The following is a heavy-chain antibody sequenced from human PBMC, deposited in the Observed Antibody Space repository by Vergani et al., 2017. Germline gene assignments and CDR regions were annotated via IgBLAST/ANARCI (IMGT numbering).Heavy chain of an antibody. CDR1: GFTFSSYA. J-gene: IGHJ6*03. V-gene: IGHV3-30-3*01. D-gene: IGHD5-18*01. Sequence: QVQLVESGGGVVQPGRSLRLSCAASGFTFSSYAMHWVRQAPGKGLEWVAVISYDGSNKYYADSVKGRFTISRDNSKNTLYLQMNSLRAEDTAVYYCARAGYSSGYFGYYYMDVWGK. CDR3: ARAGYSSGYFGYYYMDV. CDR2: ISYDGSNK.